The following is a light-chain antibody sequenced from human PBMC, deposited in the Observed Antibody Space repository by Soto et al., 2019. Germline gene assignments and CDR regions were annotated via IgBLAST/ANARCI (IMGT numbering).Light chain of an antibody. CDR1: LSVSSSY. J-gene: IGKJ1*01. Sequence: IVLTQSPGTLSLSQGERATLSCRARLSVSSSYLAWYQQKPGQAPRLLIYGASSRATGIPDRFSGSGSGTDFTLTISRLEPEDFAVYYCQQYGSSPTFGQGTKVDIK. CDR2: GAS. V-gene: IGKV3-20*01. CDR3: QQYGSSPT.